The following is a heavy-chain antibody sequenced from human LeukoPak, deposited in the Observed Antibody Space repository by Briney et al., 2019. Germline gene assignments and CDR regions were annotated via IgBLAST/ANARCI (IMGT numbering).Heavy chain of an antibody. CDR1: GGSISSSRYY. Sequence: PSETLSLTCTVSGGSISSSRYYWARVRQPPGKGLEWIGNIYYSGSTYSNPSLKSRVTIFVDTSKNQFSLKLSAVTAADTAVYYCASFSQSDAFDIWGQGTAVTVSS. V-gene: IGHV4-39*01. CDR2: IYYSGST. CDR3: ASFSQSDAFDI. J-gene: IGHJ3*02.